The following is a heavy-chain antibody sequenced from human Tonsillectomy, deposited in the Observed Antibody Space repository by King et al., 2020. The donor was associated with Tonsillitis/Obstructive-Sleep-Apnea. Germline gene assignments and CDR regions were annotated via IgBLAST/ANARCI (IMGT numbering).Heavy chain of an antibody. CDR2: INHSGST. CDR1: GGSFSGYY. Sequence: VQLQQWGAGLLKPSETLSLTCAVYGGSFSGYYWSWIRQPPGKGLEWIGEINHSGSTNYNPSLKSRVTISVDTSKNQFSLKLSSLTAADTAVYYCARGRGSNIVVVVTAPDYYYYMDVWGKGTTVTVSS. CDR3: ARGRGSNIVVVVTAPDYYYYMDV. V-gene: IGHV4-34*01. J-gene: IGHJ6*03. D-gene: IGHD2-15*01.